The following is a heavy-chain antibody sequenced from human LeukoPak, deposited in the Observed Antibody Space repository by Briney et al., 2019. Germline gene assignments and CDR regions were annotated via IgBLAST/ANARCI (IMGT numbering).Heavy chain of an antibody. CDR2: IANGGVT. CDR3: ARERTRVTGWDF. D-gene: IGHD2-2*01. J-gene: IGHJ4*02. CDR1: DGYISSYY. V-gene: IGHV4-59*01. Sequence: SETLSLTCKVSDGYISSYYWHWIRQPPGKGLEWIGYIANGGVTTYSPSLQSRVTISVDTSNSQFSLKLASLTAADPAVYYCARERTRVTGWDFWGQGSLVTVSS.